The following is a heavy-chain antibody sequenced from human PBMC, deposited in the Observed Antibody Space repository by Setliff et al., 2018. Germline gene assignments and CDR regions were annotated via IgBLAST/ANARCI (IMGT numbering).Heavy chain of an antibody. CDR2: ISAYNGHT. V-gene: IGHV1-18*01. CDR3: ARPISQSHFDRLGADALAM. J-gene: IGHJ3*02. CDR1: GYTFTSYG. D-gene: IGHD3-9*01. Sequence: ASVKVSCKASGYTFTSYGVNWVRQAPGHRLEWMGWISAYNGHTTYAQGFQGRVTMTADSSTNTVYMDLRSLRSDDTAVYYCARPISQSHFDRLGADALAMWGQGTLVTVSS.